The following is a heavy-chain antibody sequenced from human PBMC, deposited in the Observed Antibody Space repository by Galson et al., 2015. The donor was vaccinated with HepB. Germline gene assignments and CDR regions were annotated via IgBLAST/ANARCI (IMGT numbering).Heavy chain of an antibody. J-gene: IGHJ6*02. Sequence: LRLSCAASGFTFSSYWMSWVRQAPGKGLEWVANIKQDGSEKYYVDSVKGRFTISRDNAKNSLYLQMNSLRAEDTAVYYCARDRRDYVWGSYRPYYYYYGMDVWGQGTTVTVSS. CDR1: GFTFSSYW. V-gene: IGHV3-7*01. CDR3: ARDRRDYVWGSYRPYYYYYGMDV. D-gene: IGHD3-16*02. CDR2: IKQDGSEK.